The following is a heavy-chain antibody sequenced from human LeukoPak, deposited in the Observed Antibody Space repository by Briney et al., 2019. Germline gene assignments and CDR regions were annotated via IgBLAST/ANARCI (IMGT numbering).Heavy chain of an antibody. CDR2: IYPSDSDT. V-gene: IGHV5-51*01. CDR3: ARPEYSTSSGPDY. D-gene: IGHD6-6*01. Sequence: GESLKISCQSSGYRFTSYWIAWVRQMPGKGLEWMGLIYPSDSDTRYSPSFRGQVTISADKSISTAYLQWSSLKASDTAMYYCARPEYSTSSGPDYWGQGTLVTVSS. CDR1: GYRFTSYW. J-gene: IGHJ4*02.